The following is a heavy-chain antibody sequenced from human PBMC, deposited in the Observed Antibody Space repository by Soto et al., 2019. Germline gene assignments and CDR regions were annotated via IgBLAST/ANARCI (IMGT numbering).Heavy chain of an antibody. D-gene: IGHD2-21*02. CDR1: GYPIRNGYY. V-gene: IGHV4-38-2*02. Sequence: SETLSLTCAIAGYPIRNGYYWGWIRKSPGKGPELIGSIYQSGITYYNPSLKSRVTLSIDTSKNQISLKLSSVTAADTAVYYCARDRTHCSGVCYSSYYYGLDVWGQGTTVTVSS. CDR2: IYQSGIT. J-gene: IGHJ6*02. CDR3: ARDRTHCSGVCYSSYYYGLDV.